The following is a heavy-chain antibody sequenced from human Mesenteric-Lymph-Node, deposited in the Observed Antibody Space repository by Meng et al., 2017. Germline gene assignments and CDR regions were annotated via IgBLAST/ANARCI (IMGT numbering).Heavy chain of an antibody. D-gene: IGHD3-10*01. CDR2: ISYDGSNK. CDR1: GFTFSSYA. Sequence: GGSLRLSCAASGFTFSSYAMHWVRQAPGKGLEWVAVISYDGSNKYYADSVKGRFTISRDNSKNTLYLQMNSLRAEDTAVYYCARGRRFGEVDYWGQGTLVTVSS. V-gene: IGHV3-30*04. J-gene: IGHJ4*02. CDR3: ARGRRFGEVDY.